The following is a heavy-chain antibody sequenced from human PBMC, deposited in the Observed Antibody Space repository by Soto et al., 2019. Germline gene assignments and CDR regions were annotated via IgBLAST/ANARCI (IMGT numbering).Heavy chain of an antibody. CDR1: GFTVSSNY. CDR2: IYSGGST. Sequence: PGGSLRLSCAASGFTVSSNYMSWVRQAPGKGLEWVSVIYSGGSTYYADSVKGRFTISRHNSKNTLYLQMNSLRAEDTAVYYCASVSSSDLRPGDAFDIWGQGTMVTVSS. D-gene: IGHD3-3*01. CDR3: ASVSSSDLRPGDAFDI. V-gene: IGHV3-53*04. J-gene: IGHJ3*02.